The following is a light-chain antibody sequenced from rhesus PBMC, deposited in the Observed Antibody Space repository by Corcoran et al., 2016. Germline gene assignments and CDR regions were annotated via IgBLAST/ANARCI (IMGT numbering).Light chain of an antibody. Sequence: DIQMTQSPSSLSASVGDTVTITCRASQSITSWLDWYQQQPGKAPKLLIYKASSLQRGVPSRFSGSGPGTDLNLTISSRQPEDFATYYCQQYSSSPLTFGGGTKVEIK. CDR2: KAS. CDR1: QSITSW. J-gene: IGKJ4*01. CDR3: QQYSSSPLT. V-gene: IGKV1-22*01.